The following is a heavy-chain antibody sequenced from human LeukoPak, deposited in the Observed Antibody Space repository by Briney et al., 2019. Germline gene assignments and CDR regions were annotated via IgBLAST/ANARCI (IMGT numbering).Heavy chain of an antibody. V-gene: IGHV3-21*01. Sequence: GGSLRLSCAASGFTFSSYSMNWVRQAPGKGLEWVSSISSSSSYIYYADSVKGRFTISRDNAKNSLYLQINSLRAEDTAVYYCARETRDYYDSSGYYYRGGNYFDYWGQGTLVTVSS. D-gene: IGHD3-22*01. CDR3: ARETRDYYDSSGYYYRGGNYFDY. J-gene: IGHJ4*02. CDR2: ISSSSSYI. CDR1: GFTFSSYS.